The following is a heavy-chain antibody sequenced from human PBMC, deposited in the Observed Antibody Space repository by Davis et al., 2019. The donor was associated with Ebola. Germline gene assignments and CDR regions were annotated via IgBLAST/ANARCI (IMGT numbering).Heavy chain of an antibody. CDR1: GYSFTSYW. V-gene: IGHV5-51*01. Sequence: GESLKISCMGSGYSFTSYWIGWVRQMPGKGLEWMGIIYPGDSDTRYSPSFQGQVTISADKSISTAYLQWSSLKASDTAMYYCARHGSFYYYYYGMDVWGKGTTVTVSS. CDR3: ARHGSFYYYYYGMDV. CDR2: IYPGDSDT. J-gene: IGHJ6*04.